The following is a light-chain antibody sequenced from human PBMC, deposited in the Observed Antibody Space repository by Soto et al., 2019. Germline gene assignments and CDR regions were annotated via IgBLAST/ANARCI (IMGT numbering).Light chain of an antibody. CDR2: EVT. CDR3: SSYTTTSAYV. Sequence: LTQPASVSGSPGQSITISCTGTNSDVGGYDYVSWYQQHPDKAPKFMIYEVTNRPSGVSHRFSGSKSGNTASLTISGLQSDYEADYYCSSYTTTSAYVFGTRTKLTV. CDR1: NSDVGGYDY. J-gene: IGLJ1*01. V-gene: IGLV2-14*01.